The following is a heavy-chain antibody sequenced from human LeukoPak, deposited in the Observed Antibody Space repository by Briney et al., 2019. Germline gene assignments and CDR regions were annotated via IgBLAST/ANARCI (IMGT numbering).Heavy chain of an antibody. V-gene: IGHV3-15*04. CDR2: TVSEIDGGTT. CDR3: TTDEDWNYARKDV. J-gene: IGHJ6*02. Sequence: GRSLRLSCAASGFTVSSSYMSWVRQVPGKGLEWVGQTVSEIDGGTTDYAAPVKGRFTISRDDSKSTLYLQMNSLKIEDTAAYYCTTDEDWNYARKDVWGQGATVIVSS. D-gene: IGHD1-7*01. CDR1: GFTVSSSY.